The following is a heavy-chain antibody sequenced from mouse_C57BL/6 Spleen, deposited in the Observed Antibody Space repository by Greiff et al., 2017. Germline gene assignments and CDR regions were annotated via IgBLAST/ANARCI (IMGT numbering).Heavy chain of an antibody. V-gene: IGHV1-50*01. CDR2: IDPSDRYT. CDR3: ARGSGSSSYYFDY. CDR1: GYTFTSYW. D-gene: IGHD1-1*01. J-gene: IGHJ2*01. Sequence: QVQLKQSGAELVKPGASVKLSCKASGYTFTSYWMQWVKQRPGQGLEWIGEIDPSDRYTNYNQKFKGQATFTVDTSSSTAYMQLSSLSAEDSAVYYCARGSGSSSYYFDYWGQGTTLTVSS.